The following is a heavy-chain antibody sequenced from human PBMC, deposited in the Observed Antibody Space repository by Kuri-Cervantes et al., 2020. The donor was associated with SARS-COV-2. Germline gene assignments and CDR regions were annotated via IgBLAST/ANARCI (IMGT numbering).Heavy chain of an antibody. CDR1: GFTFSSYW. CDR3: ARDVLFGYNWFDP. D-gene: IGHD2-21*01. Sequence: GGSLRLSCAASGFTFSSYWMSWVRQAPGKGLEWVSSISSSSSYIYYADSVKGRFTISRDNAKNSLYLQMNSLRAEDTAVYYCARDVLFGYNWFDPWGQGTLVTVSS. J-gene: IGHJ5*02. CDR2: ISSSSSYI. V-gene: IGHV3-21*01.